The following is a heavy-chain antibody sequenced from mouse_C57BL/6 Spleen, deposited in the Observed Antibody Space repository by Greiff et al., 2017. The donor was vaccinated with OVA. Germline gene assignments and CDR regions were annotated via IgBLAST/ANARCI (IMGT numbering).Heavy chain of an antibody. CDR2: INPSTGGT. V-gene: IGHV1-42*01. D-gene: IGHD1-1*01. J-gene: IGHJ4*01. CDR1: GYSFTGYY. CDR3: ARSIYYGSTYYYAMDY. Sequence: VQLKQSGPEPVKPGASVKISCKASGYSFTGYYMNWVKQSPEKSLEWIGEINPSTGGTTYNQKFKAKATLTVDKSSSTAYMQLKSLTSEDSAVYYCARSIYYGSTYYYAMDYWGQGTSVTVSS.